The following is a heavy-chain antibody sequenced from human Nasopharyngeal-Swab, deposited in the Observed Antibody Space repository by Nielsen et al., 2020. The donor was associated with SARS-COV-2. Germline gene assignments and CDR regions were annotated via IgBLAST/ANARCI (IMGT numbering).Heavy chain of an antibody. CDR1: GGSISSSSYY. CDR2: IYYSGST. Sequence: SETLSLTCAVSGGSISSSSYYWGWIRQPPGKGLEWIGSIYYSGSTYYNPSLKSRVTISVDTSKNQFSLKLSSVTAADTAVYYCARPSGGAFDIWGQGTMVTVSS. J-gene: IGHJ3*02. V-gene: IGHV4-39*07. CDR3: ARPSGGAFDI.